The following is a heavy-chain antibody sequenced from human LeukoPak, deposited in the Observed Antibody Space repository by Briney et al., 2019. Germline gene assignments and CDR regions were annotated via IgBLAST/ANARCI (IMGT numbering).Heavy chain of an antibody. CDR1: GGTFSSYA. D-gene: IGHD4-17*01. V-gene: IGHV1-69*13. CDR3: ASQWTVTTSRFDY. Sequence: SVKVSCNASGGTFSSYAISWVRQAPGQGLEWMGGIIPIFGTANYGQKFQGRVTITADESTSTAYMELSSLRSEDTAVYYCASQWTVTTSRFDYWGQGALVTVSS. CDR2: IIPIFGTA. J-gene: IGHJ4*02.